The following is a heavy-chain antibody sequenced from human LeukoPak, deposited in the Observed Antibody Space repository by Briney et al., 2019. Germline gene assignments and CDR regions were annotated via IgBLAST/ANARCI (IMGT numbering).Heavy chain of an antibody. CDR2: IWYDGSNK. Sequence: GGSLRLSCAASGFTFSSYGMHWVRQAPGKGLEWVAVIWYDGSNKYYADSVKGRFTISRENSKNTLYLQMNSLGAEDTAVYYCAKDLRARLNSGPDYWGQGTLVTVSS. CDR3: AKDLRARLNSGPDY. V-gene: IGHV3-33*06. J-gene: IGHJ4*02. CDR1: GFTFSSYG. D-gene: IGHD6-25*01.